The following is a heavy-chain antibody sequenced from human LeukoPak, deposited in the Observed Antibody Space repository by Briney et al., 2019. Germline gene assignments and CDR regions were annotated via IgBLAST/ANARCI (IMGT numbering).Heavy chain of an antibody. Sequence: VASVKVSCKASGYTFTTYYMHWVRQAPGHGLEWMGIINPSSGGTSYAQKFQGRVTMTRDTSTRTVYMDLSSLRSEDTAVYYCARSDDSHGSDYWGQGTLVTVSS. CDR2: INPSSGGT. D-gene: IGHD3-10*01. CDR3: ARSDDSHGSDY. J-gene: IGHJ4*02. CDR1: GYTFTTYY. V-gene: IGHV1-46*01.